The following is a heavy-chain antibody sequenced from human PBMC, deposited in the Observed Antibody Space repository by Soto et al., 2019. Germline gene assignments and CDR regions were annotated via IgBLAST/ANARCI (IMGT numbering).Heavy chain of an antibody. J-gene: IGHJ4*02. D-gene: IGHD6-19*01. CDR2: IKQDGGEQ. CDR3: ARESSSGWYYFDY. CDR1: GFTFSSHW. Sequence: EVQLVESGGGLVQPGGSLRLSCAASGFTFSSHWMSWVRLAPGKGLEWVANIKQDGGEQYYVDSVKGRFTISRDNAKNSLDLQMNSLRAEDTAVYYCARESSSGWYYFDYWGQGTLVSVPS. V-gene: IGHV3-7*03.